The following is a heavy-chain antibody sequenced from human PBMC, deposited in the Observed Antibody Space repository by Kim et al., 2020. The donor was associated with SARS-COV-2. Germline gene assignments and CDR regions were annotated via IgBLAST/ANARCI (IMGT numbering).Heavy chain of an antibody. V-gene: IGHV3-21*06. CDR3: ATRPPPSPPVPSHYFYY. CDR2: IGSSSTDI. CDR1: GFTFSSYS. J-gene: IGHJ6*01. Sequence: GGSLRLSCEASGFTFSSYSITWVRQAQGEGLQWISSIGSSSTDINYEDPSKGRFTISRDNAKNTLFLQMTSLRAEDKAADYCATRPPPSPPVPSHYFYY.